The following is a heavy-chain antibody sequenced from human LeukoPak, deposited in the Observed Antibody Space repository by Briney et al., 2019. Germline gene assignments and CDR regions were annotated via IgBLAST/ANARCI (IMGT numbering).Heavy chain of an antibody. CDR3: ATHTRGYSYGPRAEYFQH. CDR2: FDPEDGET. Sequence: ASVKVSCKVSGYTLTELSMHWVRQAPGKGLEWMGGFDPEDGETIYAQKFQGRVTITEDTSTDTAYMELSSLRSEDTAVYYCATHTRGYSYGPRAEYFQHWGQGTLVTVSS. V-gene: IGHV1-24*01. J-gene: IGHJ1*01. D-gene: IGHD5-18*01. CDR1: GYTLTELS.